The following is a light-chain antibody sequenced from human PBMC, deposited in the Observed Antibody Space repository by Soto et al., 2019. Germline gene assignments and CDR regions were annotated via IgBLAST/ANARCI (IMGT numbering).Light chain of an antibody. Sequence: SYELTQPPSVSVAPGKTARITRGGNNIGSKSVHWYQQKPGQAPVLVIYYDSDRPSGIPERFSGSNSGNTATLTISRVEAGDEADYYCQVWYSSSYQHVVFGGGTKLTVL. J-gene: IGLJ2*01. CDR3: QVWYSSSYQHVV. CDR1: NIGSKS. CDR2: YDS. V-gene: IGLV3-21*04.